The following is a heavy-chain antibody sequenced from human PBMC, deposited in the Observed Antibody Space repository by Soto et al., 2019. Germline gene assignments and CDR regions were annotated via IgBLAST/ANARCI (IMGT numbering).Heavy chain of an antibody. CDR1: GFTFSSYA. CDR2: ISYDGSNK. J-gene: IGHJ4*02. D-gene: IGHD5-12*01. V-gene: IGHV3-30-3*01. Sequence: QVQLVESGGGVVQTGRSLKLSCAASGFTFSSYAMHWVRQAPGKGLEWVAVISYDGSNKYYADSVKGRFTISRDNSKNTLYLQMNSLIAEDTAVYYCAREGVADIAPPYWGQGTLVTVSS. CDR3: AREGVADIAPPY.